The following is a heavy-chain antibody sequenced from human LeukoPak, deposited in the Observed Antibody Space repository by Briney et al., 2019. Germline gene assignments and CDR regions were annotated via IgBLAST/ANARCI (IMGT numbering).Heavy chain of an antibody. CDR1: GFTFSIYA. V-gene: IGHV3-30-3*01. Sequence: PGTSLRLSCAASGFTFSIYAIQWVRQAPGKGLEWVAVISSDGINKYYADSVMGRFTISRDNSKNTLYLQMNSLRAEDTAVYYCARDPKAYYYGSGTLYYFDYWGQGTLVTVSS. CDR3: ARDPKAYYYGSGTLYYFDY. J-gene: IGHJ4*02. CDR2: ISSDGINK. D-gene: IGHD3-10*01.